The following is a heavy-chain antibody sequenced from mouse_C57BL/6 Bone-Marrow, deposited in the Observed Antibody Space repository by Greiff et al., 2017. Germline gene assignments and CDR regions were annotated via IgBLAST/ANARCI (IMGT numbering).Heavy chain of an antibody. J-gene: IGHJ3*01. V-gene: IGHV5-4*01. CDR2: ISDGGSYT. CDR3: ARMTPAY. Sequence: EVQLVESGGGLVKPGGSLKLSCAASGFTFSSYAMSWVRQTPEKRLEWVATISDGGSYTYYPDNVKGRFTISRDNAKNNLYLQMSHLKSEDTAMYYCARMTPAYWGQGTLVTVSA. CDR1: GFTFSSYA.